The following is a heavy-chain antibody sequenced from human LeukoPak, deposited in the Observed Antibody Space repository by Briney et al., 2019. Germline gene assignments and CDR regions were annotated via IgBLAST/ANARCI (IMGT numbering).Heavy chain of an antibody. CDR2: IRDHGSNK. J-gene: IGHJ6*03. CDR1: GFTVSSYG. V-gene: IGHV3-30*02. Sequence: GGSLRLSCAASGFTVSSYGIHWVRQAPGKGLEWVAFIRDHGSNKYYADSVKGRFTISRDDSKNTVYLQMNSLRAEDTAVYYCARDIHDYMDVWGKGTTVTVSS. CDR3: ARDIHDYMDV.